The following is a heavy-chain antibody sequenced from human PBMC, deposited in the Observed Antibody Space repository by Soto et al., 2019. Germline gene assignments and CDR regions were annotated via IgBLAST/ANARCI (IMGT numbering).Heavy chain of an antibody. CDR2: IYWYDDN. J-gene: IGHJ4*02. D-gene: IGHD2-21*02. Sequence: QITLKESGPTLVKPTQTLTLTCTFSGFSLSTSGLCVGWIRQPPGKALEWLALIYWYDDNRYSPSLKSRLSITKDTSTNQVVLTMTNIDAVDTTTYYCAHIIVTASLLDYCGQVTLVTVSS. CDR3: AHIIVTASLLDY. V-gene: IGHV2-5*01. CDR1: GFSLSTSGLC.